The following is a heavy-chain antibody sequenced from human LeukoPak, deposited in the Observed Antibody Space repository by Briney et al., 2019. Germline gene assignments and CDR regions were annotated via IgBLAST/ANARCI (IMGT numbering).Heavy chain of an antibody. CDR3: ARHADGHNLITAFDI. J-gene: IGHJ6*04. CDR2: INYSGST. CDR1: GDSISSNYYY. D-gene: IGHD3-10*01. V-gene: IGHV4-39*01. Sequence: SETLSLTCSVSGDSISSNYYYWGWIRQPPGKGLEWIGSINYSGSTHYHPSLKSRVTISVDTSKTQFSLKVNSVTAADTAVYYCARHADGHNLITAFDIWGKGTTVTVSS.